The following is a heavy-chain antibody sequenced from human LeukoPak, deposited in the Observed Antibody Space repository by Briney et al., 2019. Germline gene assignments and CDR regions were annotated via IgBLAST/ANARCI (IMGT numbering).Heavy chain of an antibody. V-gene: IGHV4-59*01. D-gene: IGHD3-3*01. CDR1: GGSISSYY. CDR2: NYYSGST. Sequence: SETLSLTCTVSGGSISSYYWSWIRQPPGKGLEWIGYNYYSGSTNYNPSLKSRVTISVDTSKNQFSLKLSSVTAADTAVYYCARDGRFPRRTFDIWGQGTMVTVSS. CDR3: ARDGRFPRRTFDI. J-gene: IGHJ3*02.